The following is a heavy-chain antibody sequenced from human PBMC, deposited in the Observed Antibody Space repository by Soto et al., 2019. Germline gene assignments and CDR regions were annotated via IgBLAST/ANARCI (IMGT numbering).Heavy chain of an antibody. CDR3: ARVPIWFGELSDYYYYYMDV. CDR1: GFTFSSNY. J-gene: IGHJ6*03. CDR2: IYSGGST. D-gene: IGHD3-10*01. V-gene: IGHV3-66*01. Sequence: PAGSLRLSCAASGFTFSSNYMSWVRQATGKGLEWVSVIYSGGSTYYADSVKGRFTISRDNSKNTLYLQMNSLRAEDTAVYYCARVPIWFGELSDYYYYYMDVWGKGTTVTVSS.